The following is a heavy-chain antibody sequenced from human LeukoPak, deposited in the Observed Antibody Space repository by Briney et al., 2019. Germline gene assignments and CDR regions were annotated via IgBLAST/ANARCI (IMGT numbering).Heavy chain of an antibody. CDR2: INPSGGST. D-gene: IGHD4-17*01. CDR1: GYTFTSYY. V-gene: IGHV1-46*01. J-gene: IGHJ4*02. Sequence: GASVKGSCKASGYTFTSYYMHWVRQAPGQGLEWMGIINPSGGSTSYAQKFQGRVTMTRDTSTSTVYMELSSLRSEDTAVYYCARSDYGDWVAYWGQGTLVTVSS. CDR3: ARSDYGDWVAY.